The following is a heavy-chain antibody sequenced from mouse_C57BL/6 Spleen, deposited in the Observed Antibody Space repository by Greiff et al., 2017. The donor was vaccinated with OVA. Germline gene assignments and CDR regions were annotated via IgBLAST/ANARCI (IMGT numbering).Heavy chain of an antibody. CDR2: IDPENGDT. V-gene: IGHV14-4*01. J-gene: IGHJ2*01. Sequence: VQLQQSGAELVRPGASVKLSCTASGFNIKDDYMHWVKQRPEQGLEWIGWIDPENGDTEYASKFQGKATITADTSSNTAYLQLSSLTSEDTAVYYCTTSGITTRRDYFDYWGQGTTLTVSS. CDR3: TTSGITTRRDYFDY. D-gene: IGHD1-1*01. CDR1: GFNIKDDY.